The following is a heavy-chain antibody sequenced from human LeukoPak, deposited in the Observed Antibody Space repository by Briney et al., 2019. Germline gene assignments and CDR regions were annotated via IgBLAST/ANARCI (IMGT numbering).Heavy chain of an antibody. CDR3: ATGDYSGTKPDPIDM. CDR2: IYHNGST. Sequence: SETPSLTCTVSGYSISSGYYWGWIRQPPGKGLEWIGIIYHNGSTYDNPSLRSRVTISVDTSKNQFSLKLSSVTAADTAVYYCATGDYSGTKPDPIDMWGQGAMVTVSS. D-gene: IGHD3-10*01. V-gene: IGHV4-38-2*02. CDR1: GYSISSGYY. J-gene: IGHJ3*02.